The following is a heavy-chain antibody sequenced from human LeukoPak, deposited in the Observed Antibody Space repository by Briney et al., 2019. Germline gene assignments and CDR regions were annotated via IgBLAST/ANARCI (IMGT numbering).Heavy chain of an antibody. V-gene: IGHV3-21*01. Sequence: GGSLRLSCAASGFTFSSYSMNWVRQAPGKGLEWVSSISSSSSYIYYADSVKGRFAISRDNAKNSLYLQMNSLRAEDTAVYYCARDLGDSSGRGGNYWGQGTLVTVSS. J-gene: IGHJ4*02. CDR3: ARDLGDSSGRGGNY. CDR2: ISSSSSYI. CDR1: GFTFSSYS. D-gene: IGHD3-22*01.